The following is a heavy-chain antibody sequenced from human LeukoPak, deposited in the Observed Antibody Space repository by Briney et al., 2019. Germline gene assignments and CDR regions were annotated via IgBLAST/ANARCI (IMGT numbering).Heavy chain of an antibody. CDR2: INPNSGGT. D-gene: IGHD6-19*01. V-gene: IGHV1-2*02. Sequence: GASVKVSCKASGYTFTGYYMHWVRQAPGQGLEWMGWINPNSGGTNYAQKFQGRVTMARDTSISTAYMELSRLRSDDTAVYYCARVCSSGWYSDYWGQGTLVTVSS. CDR3: ARVCSSGWYSDY. J-gene: IGHJ4*02. CDR1: GYTFTGYY.